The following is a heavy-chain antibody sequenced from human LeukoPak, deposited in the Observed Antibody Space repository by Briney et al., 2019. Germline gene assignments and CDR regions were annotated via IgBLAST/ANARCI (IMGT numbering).Heavy chain of an antibody. CDR2: ISGSGGST. V-gene: IGHV3-23*01. D-gene: IGHD1-26*01. J-gene: IGHJ5*02. CDR3: AKRTTPNSGSYYNWFDP. CDR1: GFTFSSYA. Sequence: GGSLRLSCAASGFTFSSYAMSWVRQAPGKGLEWVSAISGSGGSTYYADPVKGRFTISRDNSKNTLYLQMNSLRAEDTAVYYCAKRTTPNSGSYYNWFDPWGQGTLVTVSS.